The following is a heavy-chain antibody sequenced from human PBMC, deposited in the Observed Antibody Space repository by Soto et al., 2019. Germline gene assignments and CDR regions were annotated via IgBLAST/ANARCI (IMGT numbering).Heavy chain of an antibody. D-gene: IGHD1-26*01. Sequence: QVQLVQSAAEVKKPGASVKVSCKASGYTFPTYGISWVRQAPGQGLEWMGWISGYNGNTNYAQKLQGRVTMTTDTSTSTAYMELRSLRSDDTAVYYCARDKGGGWPRETAFDYWGQGTLVTVSS. CDR2: ISGYNGNT. J-gene: IGHJ4*02. CDR1: GYTFPTYG. CDR3: ARDKGGGWPRETAFDY. V-gene: IGHV1-18*01.